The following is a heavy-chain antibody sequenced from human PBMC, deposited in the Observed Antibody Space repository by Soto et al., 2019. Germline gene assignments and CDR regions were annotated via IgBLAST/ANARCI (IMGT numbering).Heavy chain of an antibody. J-gene: IGHJ3*02. V-gene: IGHV4-59*01. CDR1: GGSISSYY. D-gene: IGHD1-26*01. Sequence: PSLTCTVSGGSISSYYWSWVRQPPGKGLEWIGDIFYSGSTNYNPSLKSRVTISVDTSKNQFSLKLSSVTAADTAVYYCARGPASYSHAFDIWGQGTMVTVSS. CDR2: IFYSGST. CDR3: ARGPASYSHAFDI.